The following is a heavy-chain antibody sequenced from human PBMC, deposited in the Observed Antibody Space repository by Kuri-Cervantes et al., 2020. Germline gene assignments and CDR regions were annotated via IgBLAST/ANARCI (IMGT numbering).Heavy chain of an antibody. CDR2: ISSSGSTI. V-gene: IGHV3-11*01. CDR1: GFTFSDYY. D-gene: IGHD3-22*01. J-gene: IGHJ4*02. CDR3: AKGARGYYDSSDSLIGYHFDY. Sequence: GGSLRLSCAASGFTFSDYYMSWIRQAPGKGLEWVSYISSSGSTIYYADSVKGRFTISRDNAKNSLYLQMNSLRAEDTALYYCAKGARGYYDSSDSLIGYHFDYWARGTLVTVSS.